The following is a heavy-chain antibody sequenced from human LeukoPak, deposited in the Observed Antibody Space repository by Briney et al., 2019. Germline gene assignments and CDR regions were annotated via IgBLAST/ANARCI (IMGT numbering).Heavy chain of an antibody. Sequence: SETLSLTCTVSGGSISSYYWSWIRQPPGKGLEWIGYIYYSGSTNYNPSLKSRVTISVDTSKSQFSLKLSSVTAADTAVYYCARYREAAIRYYYYYMDVWGKGTTVTVSS. CDR1: GGSISSYY. D-gene: IGHD2-2*01. J-gene: IGHJ6*03. V-gene: IGHV4-59*01. CDR2: IYYSGST. CDR3: ARYREAAIRYYYYYMDV.